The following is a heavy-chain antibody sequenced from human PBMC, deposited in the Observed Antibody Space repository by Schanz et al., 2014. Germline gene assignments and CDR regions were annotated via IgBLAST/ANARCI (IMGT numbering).Heavy chain of an antibody. CDR1: GFTFSSTA. J-gene: IGHJ4*02. CDR3: AKVWGSDYFYPFDY. Sequence: EVQLLESGGGLVQPGGSLRLSCAASGFTFSSTAMCWVRQATGKGLVWVSAFSDSGDLTYYADSVKGRFTISRDNAKYTLYLQMSSLRAEDTAVYYCAKVWGSDYFYPFDYWGQGTLVTVSS. D-gene: IGHD3-22*01. V-gene: IGHV3-23*01. CDR2: FSDSGDLT.